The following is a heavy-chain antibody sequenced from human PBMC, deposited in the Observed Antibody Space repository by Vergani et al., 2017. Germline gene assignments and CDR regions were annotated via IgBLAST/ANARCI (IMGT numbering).Heavy chain of an antibody. CDR3: AKDMYRWGYSYGPDY. V-gene: IGHV3-43D*04. D-gene: IGHD5-18*01. J-gene: IGHJ4*02. CDR2: ISWDGGST. CDR1: GFTFDDYA. Sequence: EVQLVESGGVVVQPGGSLRLSCAASGFTFDDYAMHWVRQAPGKGLEWVSLISWDGGSTYYADSVKGRFTISRDNSKNSLYLQMNSLRAEDTALYYCAKDMYRWGYSYGPDYWGQGTLVTVSS.